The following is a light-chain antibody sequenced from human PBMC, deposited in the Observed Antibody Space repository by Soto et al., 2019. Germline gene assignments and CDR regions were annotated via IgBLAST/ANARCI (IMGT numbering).Light chain of an antibody. J-gene: IGLJ1*01. CDR3: CSYAGDTAFGAFV. V-gene: IGLV2-23*03. Sequence: QSALTQPASVSGSDGQSITISCTGTSSDVGSYKFVSWYQQRPGKAPKLIIYEGTKRPSGVSNRFSGSKSGNTASLTISGLQGDDEADYYCCSYAGDTAFGAFVFGRGTKLTVL. CDR2: EGT. CDR1: SSDVGSYKF.